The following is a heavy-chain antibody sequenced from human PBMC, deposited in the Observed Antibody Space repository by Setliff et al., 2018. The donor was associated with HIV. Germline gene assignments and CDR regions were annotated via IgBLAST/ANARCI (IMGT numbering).Heavy chain of an antibody. V-gene: IGHV4-34*01. CDR2: INHSGRV. CDR3: VRGQRGVVILTTYDALDV. CDR1: GGSFSGYY. Sequence: TLSLTCADYGGSFSGYYWTWIRQSPGRGLEWIGDINHSGRVNDNPSLKSRVTISADTSKNQFSLKLKSVTAADTAVYYCVRGQRGVVILTTYDALDVWAQGTLVTVSS. D-gene: IGHD3-9*01. J-gene: IGHJ3*01.